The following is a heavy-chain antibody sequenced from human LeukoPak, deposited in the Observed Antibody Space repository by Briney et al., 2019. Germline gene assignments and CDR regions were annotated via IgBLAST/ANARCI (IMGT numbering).Heavy chain of an antibody. J-gene: IGHJ4*02. CDR1: GFTFSSYG. V-gene: IGHV3-33*01. CDR2: IWYDGSNK. CDR3: ARDHLNTAIDY. D-gene: IGHD5-18*01. Sequence: GGSLRLSCAASGFTFSSYGMHWVHQAPGKGLEWVAVIWYDGSNKYYADSVKGRFTISRDNSKNTLYLQMNSLRAEDTAVYYCARDHLNTAIDYWGQGTLVTVSS.